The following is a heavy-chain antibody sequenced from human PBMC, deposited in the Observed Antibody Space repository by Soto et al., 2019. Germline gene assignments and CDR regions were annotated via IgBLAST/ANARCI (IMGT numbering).Heavy chain of an antibody. CDR1: GGSFSSYA. CDR3: ARRDGYNYIDAFDI. Sequence: GASVKVSCKACGGSFSSYAISWVRQAPGQGLEWMGGIIPIFGTANYAQKFQGRVTITADESTSTAYMELSSLRSEDTAVYYCARRDGYNYIDAFDIWGQGTMVTVSS. CDR2: IIPIFGTA. V-gene: IGHV1-69*13. J-gene: IGHJ3*02. D-gene: IGHD5-12*01.